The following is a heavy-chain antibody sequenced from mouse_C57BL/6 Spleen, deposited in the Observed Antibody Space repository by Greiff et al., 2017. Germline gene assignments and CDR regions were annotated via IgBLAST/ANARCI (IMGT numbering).Heavy chain of an antibody. CDR1: GYTFTSYW. V-gene: IGHV1-55*01. CDR2: IYPGSGST. Sequence: QVQLKQPGAELVKPGASVKMSCKASGYTFTSYWITWVKQRPGQGLEWIGDIYPGSGSTNYNEKFKSKATLTVDTSSSTAYMQLSSLTSEDSAVYYCARYYDGYYNAMDYWGQGTSVTVSS. D-gene: IGHD2-3*01. J-gene: IGHJ4*01. CDR3: ARYYDGYYNAMDY.